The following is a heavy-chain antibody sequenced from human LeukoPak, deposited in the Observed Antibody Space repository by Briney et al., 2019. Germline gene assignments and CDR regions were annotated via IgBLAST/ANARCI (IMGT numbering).Heavy chain of an antibody. Sequence: GGSLRLSCAASEFTFSSSAMNWVRQAPGKGLEWVSTISGSGVATQYADSVKGRFTISRDNSKNTLYLQMSSLRVDDTAVYYCAKSPRGGSPYYFECWGQGTPVTVSS. CDR3: AKSPRGGSPYYFEC. V-gene: IGHV3-23*01. CDR2: ISGSGVAT. D-gene: IGHD2-15*01. CDR1: EFTFSSSA. J-gene: IGHJ4*02.